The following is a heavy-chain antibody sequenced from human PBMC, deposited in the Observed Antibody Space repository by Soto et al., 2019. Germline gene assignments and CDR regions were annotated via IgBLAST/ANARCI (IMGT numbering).Heavy chain of an antibody. V-gene: IGHV4-59*08. D-gene: IGHD3-22*01. CDR3: ARLGAYYQALDS. Sequence: PSETRSLTCTVSDGSLSPNYWSWIRQSPGKGLEWIGYIYYAGSTTYNPSLKSRITISLDTSQNEVSLKLSSVTAADTAVYYCARLGAYYQALDSWGRGTLVTVSS. J-gene: IGHJ4*02. CDR1: DGSLSPNY. CDR2: IYYAGST.